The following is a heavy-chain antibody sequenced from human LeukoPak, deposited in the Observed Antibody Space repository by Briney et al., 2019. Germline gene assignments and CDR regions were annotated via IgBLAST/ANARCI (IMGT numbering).Heavy chain of an antibody. V-gene: IGHV3-21*01. D-gene: IGHD4-23*01. J-gene: IGHJ6*02. CDR3: ARDVDYGGNSGNYYYYGMDV. CDR2: ISSSSYI. Sequence: GGSLRLSCAASGFTFSSYSMNWVRQAPGKGLEWVSSISSSSYIYYADSVKGRFTISRDNAKNSLYLQMNSLRAEDTAVYYCARDVDYGGNSGNYYYYGMDVWGQGTTVTVSS. CDR1: GFTFSSYS.